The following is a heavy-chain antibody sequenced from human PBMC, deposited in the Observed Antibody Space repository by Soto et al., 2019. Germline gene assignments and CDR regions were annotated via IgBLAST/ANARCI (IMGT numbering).Heavy chain of an antibody. V-gene: IGHV4-59*11. CDR1: VGSISSHY. CDR3: ARDRYSNGWVDY. CDR2: IYSSGST. D-gene: IGHD6-19*01. Sequence: SETLSLTGIVSVGSISSHYWSWIRQPPGKGLEWIGYIYSSGSTDYNPSLKSRVIISVDTSNDQFSLKLSSVTAADTAVYYCARDRYSNGWVDYWGQGTLVTVSS. J-gene: IGHJ4*02.